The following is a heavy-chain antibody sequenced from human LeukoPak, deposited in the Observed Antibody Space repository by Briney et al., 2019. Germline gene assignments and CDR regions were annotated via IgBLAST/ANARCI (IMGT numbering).Heavy chain of an antibody. CDR2: ISSSSSYI. V-gene: IGHV3-21*01. Sequence: KTGGSPRLSCAASGFTFSSYSMNWVRQAPGKGLEWVSSISSSSSYIYYADSVKGRFTISRDKAKNSLYLQMNSLRAEDTAVYYCARDRGATYYYDSSTYFDYWGQGTLVTVSS. J-gene: IGHJ4*02. D-gene: IGHD3-22*01. CDR1: GFTFSSYS. CDR3: ARDRGATYYYDSSTYFDY.